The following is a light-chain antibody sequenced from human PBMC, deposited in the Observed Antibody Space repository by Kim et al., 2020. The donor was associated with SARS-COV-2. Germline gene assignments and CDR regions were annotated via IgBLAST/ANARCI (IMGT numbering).Light chain of an antibody. CDR1: HNINTY. CDR3: QQRSDWPIT. V-gene: IGKV3-11*01. Sequence: SSPGERTTLTCRASHNINTYLAWYQQKPGQAPRLLIYDASNRATGIPARFSGSGSGTDFTLTISSLEPEDFAVYYCQQRSDWPITFGQGTRLEIK. J-gene: IGKJ5*01. CDR2: DAS.